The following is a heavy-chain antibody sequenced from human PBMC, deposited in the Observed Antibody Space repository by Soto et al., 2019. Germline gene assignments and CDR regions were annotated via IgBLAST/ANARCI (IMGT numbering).Heavy chain of an antibody. CDR1: GCTFTNHG. CDR3: ARDRDYYDSSGYFDY. V-gene: IGHV1-18*04. J-gene: IGHJ4*02. CDR2: ISPHSGNT. D-gene: IGHD3-22*01. Sequence: ASVKVSCKASGCTFTNHGIAWVRQAPGQGPEWMGWISPHSGNTNYDPRFQGRVTMTTDTSTATAYIELRSLRSDDTAVYYCARDRDYYDSSGYFDYWGQGTPVTVSS.